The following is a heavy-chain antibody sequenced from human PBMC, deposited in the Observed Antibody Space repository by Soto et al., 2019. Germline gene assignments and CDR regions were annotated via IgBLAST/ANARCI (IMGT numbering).Heavy chain of an antibody. CDR1: GDSVTFGHHY. V-gene: IGHV4-61*01. CDR2: IFFTGAI. D-gene: IGHD3-10*01. J-gene: IGHJ6*02. Sequence: QVQLQESGPGLVKPSGTLSLICIVSGDSVTFGHHYWSWIRQPPGKGLECIGHIFFTGAINYSPSLKSRVTMSVDSSKSQFSLNLTSVSAADSAIYYCARARPDSAGSSLGRRLDVWGQGTTVTVSS. CDR3: ARARPDSAGSSLGRRLDV.